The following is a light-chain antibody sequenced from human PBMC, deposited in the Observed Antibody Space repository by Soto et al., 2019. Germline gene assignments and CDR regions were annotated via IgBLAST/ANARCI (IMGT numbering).Light chain of an antibody. CDR3: LQVYSFPRT. V-gene: IGKV1-12*01. Sequence: QMTQSPSSVSASIGDRVTITCRASQDIGRRLAWFQQKPGKAPKYLIQAASSLQGGVPSTFSGSGSGTDFTLTINTLHPEDFATYYCLQVYSFPRTFGQGTKVDIK. J-gene: IGKJ1*01. CDR2: AAS. CDR1: QDIGRR.